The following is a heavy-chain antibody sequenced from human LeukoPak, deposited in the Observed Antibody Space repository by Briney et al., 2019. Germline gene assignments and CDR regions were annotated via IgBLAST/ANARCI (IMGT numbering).Heavy chain of an antibody. CDR2: ISPDGTQK. CDR1: GFILNNYA. Sequence: GGSLRLSCAASGFILNNYAIHWVRQAPGKGLQWVAVISPDGTQKYDADSVKGRFTISRDNSQKILYLQMNTLRTEDTAVYYCARNLVGSGYYFDYWGQGTLVTVSS. CDR3: ARNLVGSGYYFDY. D-gene: IGHD3-22*01. V-gene: IGHV3-30*03. J-gene: IGHJ4*02.